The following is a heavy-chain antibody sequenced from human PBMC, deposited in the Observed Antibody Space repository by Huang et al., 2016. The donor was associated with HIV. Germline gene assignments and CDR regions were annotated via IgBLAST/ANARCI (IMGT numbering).Heavy chain of an antibody. CDR2: INSDGSSS. CDR1: GFTFSSYW. J-gene: IGHJ4*02. D-gene: IGHD3-22*01. V-gene: IGHV3-74*01. Sequence: EVQLVESGGGLVQPGGSLRLSCAASGFTFSSYWMYWVRQAPGKGLVWVSRINSDGSSSGYADSVKGRFTISRDNAKNTLYLQMNSLRAEDTAVYYCVRDPRIQSWLNYFDYWGQGTLVSVSS. CDR3: VRDPRIQSWLNYFDY.